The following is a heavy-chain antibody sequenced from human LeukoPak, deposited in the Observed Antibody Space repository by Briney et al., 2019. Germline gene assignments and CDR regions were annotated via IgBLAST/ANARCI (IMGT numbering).Heavy chain of an antibody. CDR3: ATVPMTNAFDI. Sequence: ASVKVSCKVSGYTLTELSMHWVRQAPGKGPEWMGGFDPEDGETIYAQKFQGRATMTEDTSTDTAYMELSSLRSEDTAVYYCATVPMTNAFDIWGQGTMVTASS. V-gene: IGHV1-24*01. CDR1: GYTLTELS. CDR2: FDPEDGET. J-gene: IGHJ3*02.